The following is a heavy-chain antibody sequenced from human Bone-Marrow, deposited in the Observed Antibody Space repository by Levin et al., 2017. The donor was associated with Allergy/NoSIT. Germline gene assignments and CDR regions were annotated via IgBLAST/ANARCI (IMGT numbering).Heavy chain of an antibody. Sequence: PGGSLRLSCAASGFTVTSNYMSWVRQVPGKGLEWVSVIYSGGTTHYADSVQGRFTISRDNSKNTVYLQMNSLRPEDTAVYYCARDRWAYGGGTFYFDSWGQGTLVTVSS. V-gene: IGHV3-53*01. D-gene: IGHD4-23*01. CDR3: ARDRWAYGGGTFYFDS. CDR1: GFTVTSNY. J-gene: IGHJ4*02. CDR2: IYSGGTT.